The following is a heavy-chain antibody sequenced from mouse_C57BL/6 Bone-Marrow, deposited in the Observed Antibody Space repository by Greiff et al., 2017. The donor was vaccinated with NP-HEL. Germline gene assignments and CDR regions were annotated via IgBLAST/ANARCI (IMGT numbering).Heavy chain of an antibody. CDR3: AQPTYYYGSRVYWYFDV. D-gene: IGHD1-1*01. V-gene: IGHV1-26*01. Sequence: VQLKQSGPELVKPGASVKISCKASGYTFTDYYMNWVKQSHGKSLEWIGDINPNNGGTSYNQKFKGKATLTVDKSSSTAYMELRSLTSEDSAVYYCAQPTYYYGSRVYWYFDVWGTGTTVTVSS. J-gene: IGHJ1*03. CDR1: GYTFTDYY. CDR2: INPNNGGT.